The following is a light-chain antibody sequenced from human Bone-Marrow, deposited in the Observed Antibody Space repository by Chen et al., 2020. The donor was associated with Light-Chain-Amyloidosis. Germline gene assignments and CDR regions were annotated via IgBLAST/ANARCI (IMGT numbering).Light chain of an antibody. CDR1: QDITGY. V-gene: IGKV1-33*01. J-gene: IGKJ4*01. CDR3: QQYDTLPS. Sequence: DIRVTQSPSSLSASVGDRVTIACQASQDITGYLNWFQQKPGKAPRLLIYDATNLQTGVPSRFRGSGFGTDFTLTISTLQPEDVATYFCQQYDTLPSFGGGTRVEIK. CDR2: DAT.